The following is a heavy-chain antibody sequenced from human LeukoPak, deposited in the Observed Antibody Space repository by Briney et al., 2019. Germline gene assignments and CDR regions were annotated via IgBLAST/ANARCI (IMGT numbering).Heavy chain of an antibody. J-gene: IGHJ4*02. CDR1: GYTFTDFW. CDR2: IYPGDSDT. D-gene: IGHD2-21*02. CDR3: ARVTPIKIFDF. Sequence: GESLQISCKASGYTFTDFWIGWVRQMPGKGLEWMGIIYPGDSDTRYSPSFEGQVTISADKSITTAYLQWSSLKASDTAIYYCARVTPIKIFDFWGQGSLVTVSS. V-gene: IGHV5-51*01.